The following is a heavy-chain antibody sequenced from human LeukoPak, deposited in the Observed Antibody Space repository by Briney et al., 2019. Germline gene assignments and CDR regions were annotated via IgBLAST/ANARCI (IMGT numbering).Heavy chain of an antibody. CDR1: GFRFSNHG. Sequence: GGTLRLSCAGSGFRFSNHGMNWVRQAPGKGLEWVSGTSPRGDITYYADSVKGRFTISRDNSKNTLYLEVISVTAEDTAVYYCAKDDAWIRFGEWSQGTLVTVSS. V-gene: IGHV3-23*01. D-gene: IGHD3-10*01. CDR3: AKDDAWIRFGE. J-gene: IGHJ4*02. CDR2: TSPRGDIT.